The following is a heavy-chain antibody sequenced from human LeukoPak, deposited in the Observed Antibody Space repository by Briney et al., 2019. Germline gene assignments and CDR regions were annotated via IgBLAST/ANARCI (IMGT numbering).Heavy chain of an antibody. D-gene: IGHD3-9*01. CDR3: ANFDGDSQAFHI. Sequence: GGSLRLSCAASGFTFTNYNMHWVRQIPGKGLQWVAAILYDGSKKYYADSVKGRFSVYRDNSDYTLYLQMNNLKTEDTALYSCANFDGDSQAFHIWGLGTMVTVSS. J-gene: IGHJ3*02. V-gene: IGHV3-30*18. CDR2: ILYDGSKK. CDR1: GFTFTNYN.